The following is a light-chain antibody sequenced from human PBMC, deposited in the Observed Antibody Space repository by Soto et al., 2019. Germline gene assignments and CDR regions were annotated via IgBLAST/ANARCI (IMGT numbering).Light chain of an antibody. V-gene: IGKV1-8*01. Sequence: AIRMTQSPSSFSASTGDRVTITCRASQGISSYLAWYQQKPGKAPKLLIYAASTLQSGVPSRFSGSGSGTDFTLTISCLQSEDFATYYYQQYYSYSFTFGPGTKVDIK. CDR2: AAS. CDR3: QQYYSYSFT. J-gene: IGKJ3*01. CDR1: QGISSY.